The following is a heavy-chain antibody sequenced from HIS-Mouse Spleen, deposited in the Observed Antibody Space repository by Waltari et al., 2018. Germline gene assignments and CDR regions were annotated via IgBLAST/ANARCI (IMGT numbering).Heavy chain of an antibody. Sequence: EVQLVESGGGLVQPGGSLRLSYAASGFTFSSYWMSWVGQAPGKGVEWVANLKQDGSEKYYVDSGKGRFTISRDNAKNSLYLQMNSLRAEDTAVYYCARTYIGAFDIWGQGTMVTVSS. CDR1: GFTFSSYW. V-gene: IGHV3-7*01. D-gene: IGHD2-21*01. J-gene: IGHJ3*02. CDR2: LKQDGSEK. CDR3: ARTYIGAFDI.